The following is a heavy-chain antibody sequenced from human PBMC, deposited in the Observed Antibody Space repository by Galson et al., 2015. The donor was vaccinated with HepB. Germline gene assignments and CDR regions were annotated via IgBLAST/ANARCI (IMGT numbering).Heavy chain of an antibody. Sequence: SLRLSCAASGFNFSGSAIHWVRQASGKGPEWIGRIRSTTSNYAALYVQSLKGRFTIYRDDTKNMAYLHMRSLKTDDTAVYYCVRMGDLSGYSSRWGQGTLVTVSS. V-gene: IGHV3-73*01. D-gene: IGHD6-13*01. CDR3: VRMGDLSGYSSR. J-gene: IGHJ4*02. CDR2: IRSTTSNYAA. CDR1: GFNFSGSA.